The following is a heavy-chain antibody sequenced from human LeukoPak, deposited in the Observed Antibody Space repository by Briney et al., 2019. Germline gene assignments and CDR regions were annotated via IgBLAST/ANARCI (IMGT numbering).Heavy chain of an antibody. V-gene: IGHV1-69*05. J-gene: IGHJ6*03. CDR1: GGTFSSYA. CDR3: ARGGEVTIFGVVTDYYYYYMDV. Sequence: GSSVTVSCKASGGTFSSYAISWVRQAPGQGLEWMGGIIPIFGTANYAQKFQGRVTITTDESTSTAYMELSSLRSEDTAVYYCARGGEVTIFGVVTDYYYYYMDVWGKGTTVTVSS. D-gene: IGHD3-3*01. CDR2: IIPIFGTA.